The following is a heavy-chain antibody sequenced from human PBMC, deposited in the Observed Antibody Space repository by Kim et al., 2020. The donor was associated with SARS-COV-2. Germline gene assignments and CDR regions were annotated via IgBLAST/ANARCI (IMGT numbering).Heavy chain of an antibody. CDR1: GGSISSGGYY. CDR3: ARDYGGKVVDY. V-gene: IGHV4-31*03. Sequence: SETLSLTCTVSGGSISSGGYYWSWIRQHPGKGLEWIGYIYYSGSTYYNPSLKSRVTISVDTSKNQFSLKLSSVTAADTAVYYCARDYGGKVVDYWGQGTLVTVSS. D-gene: IGHD4-17*01. J-gene: IGHJ4*02. CDR2: IYYSGST.